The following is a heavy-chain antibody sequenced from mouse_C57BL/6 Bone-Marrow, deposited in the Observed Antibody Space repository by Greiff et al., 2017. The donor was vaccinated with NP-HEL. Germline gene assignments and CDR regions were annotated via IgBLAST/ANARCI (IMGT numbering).Heavy chain of an antibody. V-gene: IGHV1-55*01. Sequence: VQLQQPGAELVKPGASVKMSCKASGYTFTSYWITWVKQRPGQGLEWIGDIYPGSGSTNYNEKFKSKATLTVDTSSSTAYMQLSSLTSEDSAVYYCARSLDSSGRPSYWYFDVWGTGTTVTVSS. CDR1: GYTFTSYW. D-gene: IGHD3-2*02. CDR2: IYPGSGST. CDR3: ARSLDSSGRPSYWYFDV. J-gene: IGHJ1*03.